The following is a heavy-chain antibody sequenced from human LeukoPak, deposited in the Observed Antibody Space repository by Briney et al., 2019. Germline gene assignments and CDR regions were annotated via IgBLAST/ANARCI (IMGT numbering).Heavy chain of an antibody. J-gene: IGHJ5*01. CDR1: GGTFSNDA. CDR3: ARDLVCTVNCKDS. CDR2: VIPTLGIA. D-gene: IGHD3/OR15-3a*01. Sequence: SVKVSCKASGGTFSNDAISWVRQAPGQGLEWMGRVIPTLGIALYAQRFKGRVTITADKSTSTAYMELSCLTFEDTAVYFCARDLVCTVNCKDSWGQGTLVTVSS. V-gene: IGHV1-69*04.